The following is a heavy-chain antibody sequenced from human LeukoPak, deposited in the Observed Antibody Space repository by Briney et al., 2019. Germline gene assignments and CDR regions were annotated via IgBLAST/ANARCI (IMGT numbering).Heavy chain of an antibody. CDR3: ARGVAGTSYYFDY. V-gene: IGHV4-39*01. Sequence: SETLSLTCTVSGGSFSSSTYHGGWIRQPPGKGLEWIGTIFYTGSTYYYNPSLKSRVTISVDTSKNQFSLKLTSVTAADTAVYYCARGVAGTSYYFDYWGQGTLVTVSS. J-gene: IGHJ4*02. D-gene: IGHD6-19*01. CDR2: IFYTGSTY. CDR1: GGSFSSSTYH.